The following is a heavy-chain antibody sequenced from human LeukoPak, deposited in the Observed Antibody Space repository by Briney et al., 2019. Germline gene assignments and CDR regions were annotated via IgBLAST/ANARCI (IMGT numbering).Heavy chain of an antibody. CDR1: GGSISSSSYY. V-gene: IGHV4-39*01. CDR3: ARRLVQYYYDSSGYYTTPYYFDY. D-gene: IGHD3-22*01. Sequence: PSETLSLTCTVSGGSISSSSYYWGWIRQPPGKGLEWIGSIYYSGSTYYNPSLKSRVTISVDTSKNQFSLKLSSATAADTAVYYCARRLVQYYYDSSGYYTTPYYFDYWGQGTLVTVSS. J-gene: IGHJ4*02. CDR2: IYYSGST.